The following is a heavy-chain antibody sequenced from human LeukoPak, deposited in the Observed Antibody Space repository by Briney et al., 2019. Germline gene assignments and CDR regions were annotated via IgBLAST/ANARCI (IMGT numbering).Heavy chain of an antibody. D-gene: IGHD6-19*01. CDR1: GYTFTSYA. Sequence: ASVKVSCKASGYTFTSYAMNWVRQAPGQGLEWMGWINTNTGNPTYAQGFTGRFVFPLDTSVSTAYLQISSLKAEDTAVYYCARGKAIAVAGTGDYYYYYMDVWGKGTTVTVSS. CDR3: ARGKAIAVAGTGDYYYYYMDV. CDR2: INTNTGNP. J-gene: IGHJ6*03. V-gene: IGHV7-4-1*02.